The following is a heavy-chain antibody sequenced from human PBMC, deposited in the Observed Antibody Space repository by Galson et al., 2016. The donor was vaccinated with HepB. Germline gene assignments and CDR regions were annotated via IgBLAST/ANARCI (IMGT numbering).Heavy chain of an antibody. CDR1: GFRFSGYW. J-gene: IGHJ4*02. Sequence: SLRLSCAASGFRFSGYWMTWVRQAPGKGLEWVAKIKGDGKVRNHVDTVKGRFTISRDNAENSLYLQMNSLRVDDTAVYYCVREQNAGAYYFDYWGQGTLVTVSS. CDR2: IKGDGKVR. CDR3: VREQNAGAYYFDY. V-gene: IGHV3-7*01.